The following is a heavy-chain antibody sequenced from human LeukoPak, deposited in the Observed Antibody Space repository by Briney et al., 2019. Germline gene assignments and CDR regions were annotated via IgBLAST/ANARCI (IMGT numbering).Heavy chain of an antibody. V-gene: IGHV1-18*01. CDR2: ISAYNGNT. Sequence: ASVKVSCKASGYTFTSYGISWVRQAPGQGLEWMGWISAYNGNTNYAQKLQGRVTMTTDTSTSTAYMELRSLRSDDTAVYCCARDSVTAPPFDYWGQGTLVTVSS. CDR3: ARDSVTAPPFDY. D-gene: IGHD4-23*01. J-gene: IGHJ4*02. CDR1: GYTFTSYG.